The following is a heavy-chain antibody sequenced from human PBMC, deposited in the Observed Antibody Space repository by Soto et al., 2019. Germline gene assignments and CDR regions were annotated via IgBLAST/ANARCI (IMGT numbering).Heavy chain of an antibody. V-gene: IGHV4-39*01. Sequence: SETLSLTCTVSGGSVSSGSYYWSWIRQPPGKGLEWIGSMHYSGSPYDNPSLKSRVTISVDTSKNQFSLKLTSVTAADTAVYYCARLLYDRSGYYYFDFWGQGIPVTVSS. J-gene: IGHJ4*02. CDR1: GGSVSSGSYY. D-gene: IGHD3-22*01. CDR2: MHYSGSP. CDR3: ARLLYDRSGYYYFDF.